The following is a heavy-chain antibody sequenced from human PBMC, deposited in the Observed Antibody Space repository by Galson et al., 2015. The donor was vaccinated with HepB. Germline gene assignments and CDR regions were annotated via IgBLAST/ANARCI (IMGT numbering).Heavy chain of an antibody. CDR1: GFTFSIYW. CDR2: IKRDGSEK. V-gene: IGHV3-7*01. Sequence: SLRLSCAASGFTFSIYWMSWVRQAPGKGLEWVANIKRDGSEKYYVDSVKGRFTISRDNAKNSLYLQMNSLRAGDTAVYYCARDPGWFDPWGQGTLVTVSS. J-gene: IGHJ5*02. CDR3: ARDPGWFDP. D-gene: IGHD3-10*01.